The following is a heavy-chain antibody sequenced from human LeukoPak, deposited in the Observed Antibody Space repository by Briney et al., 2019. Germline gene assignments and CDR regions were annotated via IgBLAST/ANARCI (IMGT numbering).Heavy chain of an antibody. CDR1: GFTFSSYS. CDR2: ISSSSSYI. Sequence: GGSLRLSCAASGFTFSSYSMNWVRQAPGKGLEWVSSISSSSSYIYYADSAKGRFTISRDNAKNSLYLQMNSLRAEDTAVYYCARRGGSYHWYFDLWGRGTLVTVSS. V-gene: IGHV3-21*01. D-gene: IGHD1-26*01. CDR3: ARRGGSYHWYFDL. J-gene: IGHJ2*01.